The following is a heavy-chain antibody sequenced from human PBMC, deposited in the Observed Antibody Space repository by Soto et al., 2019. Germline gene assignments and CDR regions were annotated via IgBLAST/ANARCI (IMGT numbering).Heavy chain of an antibody. Sequence: QVQLVQSGAEVKKPGASVKVSCKASGYTFTSYGISWVRQAPGLGLEWMGWISAYDGNTNYAQKLQARVIMTTVTSTSTAHMEVRSLRSDDTAVYYCARFNMIRVDYWGEGTLVTVAS. J-gene: IGHJ4*02. CDR3: ARFNMIRVDY. D-gene: IGHD3-22*01. V-gene: IGHV1-18*01. CDR2: ISAYDGNT. CDR1: GYTFTSYG.